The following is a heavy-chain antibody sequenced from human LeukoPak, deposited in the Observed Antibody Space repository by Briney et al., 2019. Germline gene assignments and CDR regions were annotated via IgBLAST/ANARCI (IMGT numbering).Heavy chain of an antibody. D-gene: IGHD4-11*01. CDR1: GFTVSSYS. J-gene: IGHJ4*02. CDR2: ISSSSSYI. CDR3: ARDLETTVTTSLDY. Sequence: PGGALRLSCEAFGFTVSSYSANWVRQAPGEGPEWVSSISSSSSYIYYAASVRGQFTISRDNANNSLYLQMNSLRAEDTAVYYCARDLETTVTTSLDYWGQGTLVTVSS. V-gene: IGHV3-21*01.